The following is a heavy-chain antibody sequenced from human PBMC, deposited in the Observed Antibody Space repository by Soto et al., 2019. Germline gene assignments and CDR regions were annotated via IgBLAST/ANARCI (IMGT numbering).Heavy chain of an antibody. J-gene: IGHJ4*02. CDR1: GFTFSDYY. D-gene: IGHD1-26*01. CDR2: NSSSGSTI. CDR3: AREKRGSGSIRY. Sequence: QVQLVESGGGLVKPGGSLRLSCAASGFTFSDYYMSWIRQAPGKGLEWVSYNSSSGSTIYYADSVKGRFTISSDNAKNSMYLQMHILIAEETDVYYCAREKRGSGSIRYWGQGALVTVSS. V-gene: IGHV3-11*01.